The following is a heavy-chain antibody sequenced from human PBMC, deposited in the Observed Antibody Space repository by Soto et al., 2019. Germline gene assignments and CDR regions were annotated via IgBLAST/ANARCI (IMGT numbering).Heavy chain of an antibody. J-gene: IGHJ6*02. D-gene: IGHD3-3*01. CDR2: INHSGST. V-gene: IGHV4-34*01. CDR3: ARDLPTYYDFWSGSPRYYGMDV. Sequence: SETLSLTCAVYGGSFSGYYWSWILPPPGEGLEWIGEINHSGSTNYNPSLKSRVTISVDTSKNQSSLKLSSVTAADTAVYYCARDLPTYYDFWSGSPRYYGMDVWGQGITVTVSS. CDR1: GGSFSGYY.